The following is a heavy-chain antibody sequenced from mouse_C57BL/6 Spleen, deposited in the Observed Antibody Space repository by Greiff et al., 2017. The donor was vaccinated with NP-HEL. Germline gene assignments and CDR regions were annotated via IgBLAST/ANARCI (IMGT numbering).Heavy chain of an antibody. CDR2: IDPNSGGT. J-gene: IGHJ2*01. D-gene: IGHD1-1*01. CDR1: GSTFTSYW. Sequence: QVQLQQPGAELVKPGASVKLSCKASGSTFTSYWMPWVKQRPGRGLEWIGRIDPNSGGTKSTEKFKSKATLTVDKPSSTAYMQLSSLTSEDSAVYYCARGYGSSYYFDYWGQGTTLTVSS. V-gene: IGHV1-72*01. CDR3: ARGYGSSYYFDY.